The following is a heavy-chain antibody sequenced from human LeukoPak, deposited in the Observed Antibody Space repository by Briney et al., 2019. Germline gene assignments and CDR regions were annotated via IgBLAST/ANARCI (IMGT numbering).Heavy chain of an antibody. CDR3: GRCRPRYSSNHYYYYMDV. CDR2: IYTSGST. V-gene: IGHV4-4*07. CDR1: GGSISSYY. Sequence: MTSETLSLTCTVSGGSISSYYWSWIRQPAGKGLEWIVRIYTSGSTNYNPSLKSRVTMSVDTSKNQFSLKLSSVTAADTAVYYCGRCRPRYSSNHYYYYMDVWGKGTTVTVSS. D-gene: IGHD6-13*01. J-gene: IGHJ6*03.